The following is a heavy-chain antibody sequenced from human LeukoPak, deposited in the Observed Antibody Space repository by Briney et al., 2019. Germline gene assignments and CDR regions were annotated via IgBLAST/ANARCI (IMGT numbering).Heavy chain of an antibody. V-gene: IGHV4-61*01. D-gene: IGHD3-22*01. CDR2: IYYSGST. Sequence: SETLSLTCTVSGGSVSSGSYYWSWIRQPPGKGLEWIGYIYYSGSTNYNPSLKGRVTISVDTSKNQFSLKLSSVTAADTAVYYCARDGGYYGSSGYGAFDIWGQGTMVTVSS. CDR3: ARDGGYYGSSGYGAFDI. J-gene: IGHJ3*02. CDR1: GGSVSSGSYY.